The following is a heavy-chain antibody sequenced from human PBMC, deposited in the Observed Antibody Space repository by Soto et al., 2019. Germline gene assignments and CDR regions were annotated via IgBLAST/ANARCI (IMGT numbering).Heavy chain of an antibody. J-gene: IGHJ4*02. Sequence: EVQLWEFGGGLVQPGRSLRLSCAASGFTFSNSAMTWVRQAPGKGLEWVSAISGNGGKTYYADSVKGRSTISSDNSNNTLSLQLNSLRVEDTATYYCPKDQRWEVPHYSDYWGRGILVTVAS. D-gene: IGHD1-26*01. CDR1: GFTFSNSA. CDR2: ISGNGGKT. CDR3: PKDQRWEVPHYSDY. V-gene: IGHV3-23*01.